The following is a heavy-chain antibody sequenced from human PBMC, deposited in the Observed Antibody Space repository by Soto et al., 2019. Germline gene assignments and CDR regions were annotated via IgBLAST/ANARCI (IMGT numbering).Heavy chain of an antibody. CDR1: GFTFDDYG. CDR3: ARGWRATIILEYFDY. D-gene: IGHD5-12*01. CDR2: INWNGGST. V-gene: IGHV3-20*04. J-gene: IGHJ4*02. Sequence: GGSLRLSCAASGFTFDDYGMSWVRQAPGKGLEWVSGINWNGGSTGYADSVKGRFTISRDNAKNSLYLQMNSLRAEDTALYYCARGWRATIILEYFDYWGQGTLVTVSS.